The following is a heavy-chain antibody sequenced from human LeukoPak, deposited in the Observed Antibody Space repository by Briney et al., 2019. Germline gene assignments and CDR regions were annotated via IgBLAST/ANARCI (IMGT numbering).Heavy chain of an antibody. Sequence: SETLSLTCTVSGYSISSGYYWGWIRQPPGKGLEWIGSIYHSGSTYYNPSLKSRVTISVDTSKNQFSLKLSSVTAADTAVYYCARDFRGSSYFDYWGQGTLVTVSS. J-gene: IGHJ4*02. CDR1: GYSISSGYY. D-gene: IGHD6-13*01. V-gene: IGHV4-38-2*02. CDR2: IYHSGST. CDR3: ARDFRGSSYFDY.